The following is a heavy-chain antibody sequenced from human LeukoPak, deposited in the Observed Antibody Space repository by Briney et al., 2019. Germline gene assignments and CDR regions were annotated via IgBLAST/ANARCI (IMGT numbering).Heavy chain of an antibody. D-gene: IGHD6-19*01. J-gene: IGHJ4*02. CDR2: ISAYNGNT. CDR1: GYTFTSYG. Sequence: GASVKVSCKASGYTFTSYGISWVRQAPGQGLEWMGWISAYNGNTNYAQKLQGRVTMTTDTSTSTVYMELRSLRSDDTAVYYCARDLKRGYSSGRYSWGTGSSNDYWGQGTLVTVSS. V-gene: IGHV1-18*01. CDR3: ARDLKRGYSSGRYSWGTGSSNDY.